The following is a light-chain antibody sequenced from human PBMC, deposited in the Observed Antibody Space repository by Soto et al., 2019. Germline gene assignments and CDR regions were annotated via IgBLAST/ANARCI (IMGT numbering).Light chain of an antibody. Sequence: VMTQSPDTLSVSPGERATLSCRASQSVSSNLAWYQKKPGQAPRLLIYGASTRATGIPARFSGTGSGTEFTLTISSLQSEDFAVYYCQHYNNWSAFGQGTRLEIK. CDR2: GAS. V-gene: IGKV3-15*01. CDR3: QHYNNWSA. CDR1: QSVSSN. J-gene: IGKJ5*01.